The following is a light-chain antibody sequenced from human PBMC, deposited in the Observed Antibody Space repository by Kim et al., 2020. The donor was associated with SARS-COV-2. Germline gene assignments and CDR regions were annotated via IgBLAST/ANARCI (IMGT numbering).Light chain of an antibody. CDR1: SSNVGAGYG. V-gene: IGLV1-40*01. CDR3: QSYDSSLTGSV. J-gene: IGLJ3*02. CDR2: DDR. Sequence: QSVLTQPPSVSGAPGQKVTISCTGSSSNVGAGYGVHWYQQLPGTAPKLLIYDDRNRPSGVPDRFSGSRSGTSASLDITGLQAKDEADYYCQSYDSSLTGSVFGGGTQLTVL.